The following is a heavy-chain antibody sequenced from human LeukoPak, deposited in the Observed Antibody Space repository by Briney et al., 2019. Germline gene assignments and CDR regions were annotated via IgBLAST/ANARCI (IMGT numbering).Heavy chain of an antibody. Sequence: GASVKVSCKASGYTFTSYYINWVRQATGQGLEWMGWMNPNSGNTGYAQKFQGRVTMTRNTSISTAYMELSSLRSEDTAVYYCARETILTRWFDPWGQGTLVTVSS. D-gene: IGHD3-9*01. V-gene: IGHV1-8*01. CDR1: GYTFTSYY. J-gene: IGHJ5*02. CDR2: MNPNSGNT. CDR3: ARETILTRWFDP.